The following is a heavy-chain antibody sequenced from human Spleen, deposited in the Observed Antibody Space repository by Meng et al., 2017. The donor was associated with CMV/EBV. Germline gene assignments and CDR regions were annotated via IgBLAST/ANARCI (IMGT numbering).Heavy chain of an antibody. J-gene: IGHJ6*02. CDR3: ARVRGRRASALYYHFGMDV. D-gene: IGHD3-10*01. V-gene: IGHV1-2*02. CDR1: GYTFTGYY. CDR2: INPNSGGT. Sequence: ASVKVSCKASGYTFTGYYMHWVRQAPGQGLEWMGWINPNSGGTNYAQKFQGRVTMTRDTSISTAYMELSRLRSDDTAVYYCARVRGRRASALYYHFGMDVWGHGTMVTVS.